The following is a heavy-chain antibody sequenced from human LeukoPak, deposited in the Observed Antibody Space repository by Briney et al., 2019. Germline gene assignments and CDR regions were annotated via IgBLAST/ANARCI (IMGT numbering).Heavy chain of an antibody. CDR3: ANNPRTVTTSY. J-gene: IGHJ4*02. CDR2: ISGSSSYT. CDR1: GFTFSDYY. Sequence: PGGSLILSCVVPGFTFSDYYMSWIRQAPGKGLEWVSYISGSSSYTNYADSVKGRFTISRDNAKNSLYLQMNSLRAEDTAVYYCANNPRTVTTSYWGQGTLVTVSS. D-gene: IGHD1-7*01. V-gene: IGHV3-11*06.